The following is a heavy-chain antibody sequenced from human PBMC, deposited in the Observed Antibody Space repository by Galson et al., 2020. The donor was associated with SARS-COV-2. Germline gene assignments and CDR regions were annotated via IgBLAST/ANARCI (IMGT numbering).Heavy chain of an antibody. Sequence: SETLSLTCTVSGDSISPYAWSWIRQPAGKGQKGLEWIGRIYGSGAFSYNPSLKSRVSMSVDTSKNQFSLNLNSVTAADTAVYYCARARDYAFDIGGQGTMVIVSS. CDR3: ARARDYAFDI. CDR2: IYGSGAF. D-gene: IGHD3-3*01. J-gene: IGHJ3*02. CDR1: GDSISPYA. V-gene: IGHV4-4*07.